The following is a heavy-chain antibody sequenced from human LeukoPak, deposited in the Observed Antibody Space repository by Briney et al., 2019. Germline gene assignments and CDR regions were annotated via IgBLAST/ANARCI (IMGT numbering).Heavy chain of an antibody. CDR3: ASGIQTWEQFLEWFSPYY. Sequence: GGSLRLSCAASGFTFSSYAMSWVRQAPGKGLEWVSAISGSGGSTYYADSVKGRFTISRDNSKNTLYLQMNSLRAEDTAVYYCASGIQTWEQFLEWFSPYYWGQGTLVTVSS. J-gene: IGHJ4*02. D-gene: IGHD3-3*01. CDR2: ISGSGGST. V-gene: IGHV3-23*01. CDR1: GFTFSSYA.